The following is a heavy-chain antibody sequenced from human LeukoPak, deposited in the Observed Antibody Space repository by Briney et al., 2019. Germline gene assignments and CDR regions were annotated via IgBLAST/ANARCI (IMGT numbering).Heavy chain of an antibody. Sequence: SETLSLTCTVSGGSISSYYWSWIRKPAGKGLEWIGRIYTSGSTNYNPSLKSRVTISVDKSKNQFSLKLSSVTAADTAVYYCAREGGFVVVTATYYFDYWGQGTLVTVSS. D-gene: IGHD2-21*02. CDR1: GGSISSYY. J-gene: IGHJ4*02. V-gene: IGHV4-4*07. CDR3: AREGGFVVVTATYYFDY. CDR2: IYTSGST.